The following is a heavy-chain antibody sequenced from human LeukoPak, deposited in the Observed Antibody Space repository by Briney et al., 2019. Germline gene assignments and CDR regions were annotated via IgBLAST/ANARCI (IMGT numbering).Heavy chain of an antibody. V-gene: IGHV3-7*01. J-gene: IGHJ3*02. CDR1: GFTFSSFW. D-gene: IGHD4-23*01. Sequence: GGSLRLSCAASGFTFSSFWMSWVRQAPGKGPEWVANIRRDGSAKHYVDSVKGRFTISRDNAQNSLYLQMNTLRVEDTAVYYCARHGGQGAFDIWGQGTMVTVSS. CDR2: IRRDGSAK. CDR3: ARHGGQGAFDI.